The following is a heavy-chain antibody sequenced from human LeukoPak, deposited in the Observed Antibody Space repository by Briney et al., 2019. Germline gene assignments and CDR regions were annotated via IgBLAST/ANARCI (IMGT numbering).Heavy chain of an antibody. CDR3: AKDRFRAPVTVAVD. V-gene: IGHV3-30*18. J-gene: IGHJ4*02. Sequence: GGSLRLSWAASGFTFSTYGMHWVRQAPGKGLEFVAIISYDGSEKFYADSVKGRFTISRDNSRNTVYLQMNSLRAEDTAVYCCAKDRFRAPVTVAVDWGQGTLVTVSS. D-gene: IGHD3-22*01. CDR2: ISYDGSEK. CDR1: GFTFSTYG.